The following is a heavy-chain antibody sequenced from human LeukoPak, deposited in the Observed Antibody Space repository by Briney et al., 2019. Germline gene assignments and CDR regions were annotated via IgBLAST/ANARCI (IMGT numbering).Heavy chain of an antibody. V-gene: IGHV5-51*01. J-gene: IGHJ4*02. CDR2: IYPGDSDT. CDR3: ARHARPGRWLQSEDY. Sequence: KVSCKASGGTFSSYAINWVRQMPGKGLEWMGIIYPGDSDTRYSPSFQGQVTISADKSISTAYLQWSSLKASDTAMYYCARHARPGRWLQSEDYWGQGTLVTVSS. CDR1: GGTFSSYA. D-gene: IGHD5-24*01.